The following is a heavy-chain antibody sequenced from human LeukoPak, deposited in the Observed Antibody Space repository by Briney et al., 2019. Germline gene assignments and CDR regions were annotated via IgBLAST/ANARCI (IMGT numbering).Heavy chain of an antibody. D-gene: IGHD3-3*01. CDR3: ARGPRFGVVIPFDY. CDR1: GYTFTSYG. J-gene: IGHJ4*02. CDR2: ISAYNGNT. V-gene: IGHV1-18*01. Sequence: ASVTVSCKASGYTFTSYGISWVRQAPGQGLEWMGWISAYNGNTNYAQKLQGRVTMTTDTSTSTAYMELRSLRSDATAVYYCARGPRFGVVIPFDYWGQGTLVTVSS.